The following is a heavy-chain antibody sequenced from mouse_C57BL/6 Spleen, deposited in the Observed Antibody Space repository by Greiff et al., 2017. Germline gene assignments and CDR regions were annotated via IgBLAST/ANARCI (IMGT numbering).Heavy chain of an antibody. D-gene: IGHD2-4*01. CDR2: ISYDGSN. CDR1: GYSITSGYY. V-gene: IGHV3-6*01. Sequence: ESGPGLVKPSQSLSLTCSVTGYSITSGYYWNWIRQFPGNKLEWMGYISYDGSNNYNPSLKNRISITRDTSKNQFFLKLNSVTTEDTATYYCARCSPIYYDYDGDYWGQGTTLTVSS. J-gene: IGHJ2*01. CDR3: ARCSPIYYDYDGDY.